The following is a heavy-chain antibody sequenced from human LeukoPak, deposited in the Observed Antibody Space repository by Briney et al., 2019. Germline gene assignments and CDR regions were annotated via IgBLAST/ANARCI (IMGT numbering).Heavy chain of an antibody. J-gene: IGHJ6*03. CDR1: GGTFSSYA. CDR2: IIPIFGTA. Sequence: SVKVSCKASGGTFSSYAISWVRQAPGQGLEWMGGIIPIFGTANYAQKFQGRVTITTDESTSTAYMELSSLRSEDTAVYYCARDTYYDFWSGTHPYYYYYMDVWGKGTTVTVSS. CDR3: ARDTYYDFWSGTHPYYYYYMDV. D-gene: IGHD3-3*01. V-gene: IGHV1-69*05.